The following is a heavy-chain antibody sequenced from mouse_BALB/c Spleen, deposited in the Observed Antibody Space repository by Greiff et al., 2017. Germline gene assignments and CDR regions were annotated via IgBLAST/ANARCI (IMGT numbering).Heavy chain of an antibody. CDR1: GFAFSSYD. Sequence: EVQVVESGGGLVKPGGSLKLSCAASGFAFSSYDMSWVRQTPEKRLEWVAYISSGGGSTYYPDTVKGRFTISRDNAKNTLYLQMSSLKSEDTAMYYCARTLTTVALDYWGRGTTLTVSS. CDR2: ISSGGGST. D-gene: IGHD1-1*01. CDR3: ARTLTTVALDY. J-gene: IGHJ2*01. V-gene: IGHV5-12-1*01.